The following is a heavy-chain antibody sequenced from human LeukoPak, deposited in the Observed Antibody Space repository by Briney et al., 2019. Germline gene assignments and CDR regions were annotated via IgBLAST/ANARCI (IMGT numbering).Heavy chain of an antibody. CDR2: IIAIFGTA. Sequence: GAAVKVSCKASGGTFSSYAISWVRQAPGQGLEWMGGIIAIFGTAKYAQKFQGRVTITADESTSTAYMELSSLRSEDTAVYSCARADYGSGSYYTPNYYSYYMDVWGKGTTVTISS. J-gene: IGHJ6*03. V-gene: IGHV1-69*13. CDR3: ARADYGSGSYYTPNYYSYYMDV. CDR1: GGTFSSYA. D-gene: IGHD3-10*01.